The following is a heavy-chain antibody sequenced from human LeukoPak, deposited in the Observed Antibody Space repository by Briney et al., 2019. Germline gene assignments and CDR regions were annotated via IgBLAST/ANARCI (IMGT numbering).Heavy chain of an antibody. V-gene: IGHV1-8*02. Sequence: GASVKVSCKASGYTFTSYGISWVRQAPGQGLEWLGWMSANSGNTGYAQKFQGRVSMTRATSISTAYLELSSLTFEDTAVYYCARTPPKGDIDYWGQGTLVTVSS. D-gene: IGHD2-21*02. CDR3: ARTPPKGDIDY. J-gene: IGHJ4*02. CDR1: GYTFTSYG. CDR2: MSANSGNT.